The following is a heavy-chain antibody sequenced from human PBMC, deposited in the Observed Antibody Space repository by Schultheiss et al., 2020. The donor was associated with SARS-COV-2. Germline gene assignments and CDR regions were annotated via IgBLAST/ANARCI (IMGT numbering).Heavy chain of an antibody. CDR1: GGSFSGYY. D-gene: IGHD1-7*01. V-gene: IGHV4-34*01. Sequence: SETLSLTCAVYGGSFSGYYWSWIRQPPGKGLEWIGEINHSGSTNYNPSLKSRVTISVDTSKNQFSLKLSSVTAADTAVYYCARVDNWNYVPWGQGTLVTVSS. J-gene: IGHJ5*02. CDR3: ARVDNWNYVP. CDR2: INHSGST.